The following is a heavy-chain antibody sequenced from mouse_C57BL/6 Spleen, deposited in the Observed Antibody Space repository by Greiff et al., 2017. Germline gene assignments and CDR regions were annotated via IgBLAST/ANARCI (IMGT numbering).Heavy chain of an antibody. CDR1: GYSFTGYY. D-gene: IGHD1-1*01. J-gene: IGHJ2*01. CDR3: ARDYYGSSSDFDY. Sequence: VQLQQSGPELVKPGASVKISCKASGYSFTGYYMNWVKQSPETSLEWIGEINPSTGGTTYNQKFKAKATLTVDKSSSTAYMQLKSLTSEDSAVYYCARDYYGSSSDFDYWGQGTTLTVSS. CDR2: INPSTGGT. V-gene: IGHV1-42*01.